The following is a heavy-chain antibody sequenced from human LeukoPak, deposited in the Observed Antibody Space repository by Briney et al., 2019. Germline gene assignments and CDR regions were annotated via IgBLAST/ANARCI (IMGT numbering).Heavy chain of an antibody. CDR3: TWTDSASSIDY. J-gene: IGHJ4*02. Sequence: SETLSLTCTVSGGSISTYYWSWIRQPPGKGLEWIGYIYYSGSTNYNPSLKSRVTISVDTSKNQFSLKLSSVTAADTAVYYCTWTDSASSIDYWGQGTLVTVSA. V-gene: IGHV4-59*08. CDR2: IYYSGST. CDR1: GGSISTYY. D-gene: IGHD1-26*01.